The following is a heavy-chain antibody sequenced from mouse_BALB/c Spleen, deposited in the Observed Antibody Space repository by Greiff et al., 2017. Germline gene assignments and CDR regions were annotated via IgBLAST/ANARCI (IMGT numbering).Heavy chain of an antibody. Sequence: EVKVVESGGGLVQPGGSLKLSCAASGFTFSSYTMSWVRQTPEKRLEWVAYISNGGGSTYYPDTVKGRFTISRDNAKNTLYLQMSSLKSEDTAMYYCARHFYGNFYWYFDVWGAGTTVTVAS. D-gene: IGHD2-1*01. CDR3: ARHFYGNFYWYFDV. J-gene: IGHJ1*01. CDR2: ISNGGGST. V-gene: IGHV5-12-2*01. CDR1: GFTFSSYT.